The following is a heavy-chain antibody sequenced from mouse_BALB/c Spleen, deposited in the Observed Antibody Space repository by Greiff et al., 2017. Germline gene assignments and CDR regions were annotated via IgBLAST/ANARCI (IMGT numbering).Heavy chain of an antibody. D-gene: IGHD2-1*01. CDR3: AKLYGNYEGYFDY. J-gene: IGHJ2*01. CDR1: GYTFTSYW. CDR2: INPSSGYT. Sequence: QVQLQQSGAELAKPGASVKMSCKASGYTFTSYWMHWVKQRPGQGLEWIGYINPSSGYTNYNQKFKDKATLTADKSSSTAYMQLSSLTSEDSAVYYCAKLYGNYEGYFDYWGQGTTLTVSS. V-gene: IGHV1-7*01.